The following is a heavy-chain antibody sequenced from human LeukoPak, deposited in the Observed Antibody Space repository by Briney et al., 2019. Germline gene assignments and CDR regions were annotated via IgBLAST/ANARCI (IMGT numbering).Heavy chain of an antibody. CDR3: ARLSGSHFDD. Sequence: PGRSLRLSCAASGFALSSHGMVWVRQAPGKGLEWVAVIWYDGSKEYYTDSVEGRFTISRDNSKNTLYLQMNSLRAEDTAVYYCARLSGSHFDDWGQGTLVTVSS. CDR2: IWYDGSKE. J-gene: IGHJ4*02. D-gene: IGHD1-26*01. CDR1: GFALSSHG. V-gene: IGHV3-33*01.